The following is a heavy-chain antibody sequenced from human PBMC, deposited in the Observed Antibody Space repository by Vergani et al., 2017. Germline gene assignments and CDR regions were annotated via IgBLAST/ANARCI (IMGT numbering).Heavy chain of an antibody. V-gene: IGHV1-18*01. CDR3: ARDFGAYCGGDCYVYYFDY. Sequence: QVQLVQSGAEVKKPGASVKVSCKASGYTFTSYGISWVRQAPGQGLEWMGWISAYNGNTNYAQQLQGRVTMTTDTSTRTAYMELRSLRSDDTAVYYCARDFGAYCGGDCYVYYFDYWGQGTLVTVSS. CDR2: ISAYNGNT. D-gene: IGHD2-21*01. J-gene: IGHJ4*02. CDR1: GYTFTSYG.